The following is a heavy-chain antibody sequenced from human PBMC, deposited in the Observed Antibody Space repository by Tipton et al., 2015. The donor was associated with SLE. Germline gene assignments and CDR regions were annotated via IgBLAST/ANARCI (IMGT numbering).Heavy chain of an antibody. Sequence: GLVKPSEIVSLTCTVSGGSISSYYWNWIRQPAGKGLEWIGYIYYTGSTNYNPSLKSRVTIFVDTSKNEFSLKLSSVTAADAAVYYCARDCAGTSCPVVWGQGTTVTVPS. D-gene: IGHD2-2*01. V-gene: IGHV4-59*01. J-gene: IGHJ6*02. CDR1: GGSISSYY. CDR2: IYYTGST. CDR3: ARDCAGTSCPVV.